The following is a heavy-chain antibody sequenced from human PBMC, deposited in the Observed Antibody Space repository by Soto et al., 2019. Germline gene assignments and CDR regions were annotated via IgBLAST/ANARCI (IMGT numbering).Heavy chain of an antibody. CDR3: ARDHGGATMALLY. CDR1: GYNFLNYG. J-gene: IGHJ4*02. Sequence: ASVKVSCKTSGYNFLNYGMSCVLQSPGQGPEWMGWISVYHGNTIYAQNFQGRVTMTTDTSTSTAYMELTSLRSDDTGVYYCARDHGGATMALLYWGQGTLVTVSS. V-gene: IGHV1-18*04. CDR2: ISVYHGNT. D-gene: IGHD3-10*01.